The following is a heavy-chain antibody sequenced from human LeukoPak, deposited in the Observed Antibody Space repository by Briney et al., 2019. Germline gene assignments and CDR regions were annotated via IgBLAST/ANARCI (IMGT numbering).Heavy chain of an antibody. V-gene: IGHV4-59*01. Sequence: SETLSLTCTVSGGSISTYYWSWIRQPPGKGLEWIGYIYYSGSTNYNPSLKSRVTISVDTSRNQFSLKLSSVTAADTAVYYCARAGCSGGSCYSPSAYGMDVWGKGTTVAVSS. CDR3: ARAGCSGGSCYSPSAYGMDV. CDR1: GGSISTYY. D-gene: IGHD2-15*01. J-gene: IGHJ6*04. CDR2: IYYSGST.